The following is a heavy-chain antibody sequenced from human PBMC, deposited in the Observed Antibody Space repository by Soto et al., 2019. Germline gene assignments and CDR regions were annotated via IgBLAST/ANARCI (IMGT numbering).Heavy chain of an antibody. CDR2: IYHSGST. V-gene: IGHV4-4*02. D-gene: IGHD1-26*01. Sequence: QLQLQESGPGLVKPSGTLSLTCAVSGGSVSSNNWWNWVRQPPGKGLEWIGEIYHSGSTKYNPSLKSRVTISLDKSKNQSSLKLTSVTAADTAVYFCARDTLALGASSHWFDPWGQGTLVTVSS. CDR3: ARDTLALGASSHWFDP. CDR1: GGSVSSNNW. J-gene: IGHJ5*02.